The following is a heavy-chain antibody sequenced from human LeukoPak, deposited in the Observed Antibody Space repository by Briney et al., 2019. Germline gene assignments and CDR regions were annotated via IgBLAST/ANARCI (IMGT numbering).Heavy chain of an antibody. V-gene: IGHV3-66*01. J-gene: IGHJ3*02. CDR2: IYSGGST. CDR3: AXPSPPVSGWQRTDAFDI. CDR1: GFTVSSNY. D-gene: IGHD6-19*01. Sequence: GGSLRLSCAASGFTVSSNYMSWVRQAPGKGLEWVSVIYSGGSTYYADSVKGRFTISRDNSKNTLYLQMNSLRAEDTAVYYCAXPSPPVSGWQRTDAFDIWGQGTMVTVSS.